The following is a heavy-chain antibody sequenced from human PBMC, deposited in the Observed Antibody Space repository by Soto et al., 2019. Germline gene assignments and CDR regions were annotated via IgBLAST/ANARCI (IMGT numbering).Heavy chain of an antibody. V-gene: IGHV4-39*01. CDR3: ARGPPWRIVVVVAATLNCFDP. Sequence: SETLSLTCTVSGGSISSGDYWWGWIRQPPGKGLEYIGIISYGGTTHYSPSLRSRVVISVDSSKNQFSLRLSSVTAADTAVYYCARGPPWRIVVVVAATLNCFDPWGQGTLVTAPQ. CDR1: GGSISSGDYW. J-gene: IGHJ5*02. CDR2: ISYGGTT. D-gene: IGHD2-15*01.